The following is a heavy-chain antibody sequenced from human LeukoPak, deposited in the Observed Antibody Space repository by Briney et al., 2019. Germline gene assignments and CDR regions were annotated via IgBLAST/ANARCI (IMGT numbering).Heavy chain of an antibody. CDR1: GYTFTGYY. D-gene: IGHD2-2*01. Sequence: ASVKVSCKASGYTFTGYYMHWVRQAPGQGLEWMGWINPNSGGTNYAQKFQGRVTMTRDTSISTAYMELSRLDSDDTAVYYCAREGYCSSTSCLIYTQTWFDPWGQGTLVTVSS. J-gene: IGHJ5*02. CDR3: AREGYCSSTSCLIYTQTWFDP. V-gene: IGHV1-2*02. CDR2: INPNSGGT.